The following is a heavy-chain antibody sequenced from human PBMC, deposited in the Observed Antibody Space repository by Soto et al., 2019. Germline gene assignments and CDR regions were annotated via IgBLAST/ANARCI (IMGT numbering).Heavy chain of an antibody. Sequence: QVQLVQSGAEVKKPGASVKVSCKATRYTFTTYDINWVRQATGQGLEWMGWMNPNSGDTGYAQKFQGRVTMNRDTSISTAYMELSTLTSEDTAVYYCVRGLEWLRNYWGQGTLVTVSS. CDR3: VRGLEWLRNY. CDR2: MNPNSGDT. J-gene: IGHJ4*02. CDR1: RYTFTTYD. D-gene: IGHD5-12*01. V-gene: IGHV1-8*01.